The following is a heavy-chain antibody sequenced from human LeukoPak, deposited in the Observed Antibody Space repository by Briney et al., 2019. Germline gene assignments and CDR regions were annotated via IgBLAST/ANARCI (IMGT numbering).Heavy chain of an antibody. D-gene: IGHD5-12*01. Sequence: SETLSLTCTVSGGSISSTDDYWGWIRQPPGKGPEWIGSIYYSGSTYYNPSLKSRVTIAVETSKNQFSLKLSSVTAADKAVYYCARSCRILDIVATIRARLGGNGFDIWGQGTMVTVSS. CDR2: IYYSGST. V-gene: IGHV4-39*07. J-gene: IGHJ3*02. CDR3: ARSCRILDIVATIRARLGGNGFDI. CDR1: GGSISSTDDY.